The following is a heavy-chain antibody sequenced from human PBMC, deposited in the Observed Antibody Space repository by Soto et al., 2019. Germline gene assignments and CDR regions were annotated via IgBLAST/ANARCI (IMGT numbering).Heavy chain of an antibody. Sequence: ASETLSLTCAVSGGSISSGGYSWSWIRQPPGKGLEWIGYIYHGESTYYNPSLKSRVTISVDRSKNQFSLKPSSVTAADTAVYYCARAEGGIFDYWGQGTLVNVSS. J-gene: IGHJ4*02. CDR2: IYHGEST. CDR3: ARAEGGIFDY. CDR1: GGSISSGGYS. V-gene: IGHV4-30-2*01.